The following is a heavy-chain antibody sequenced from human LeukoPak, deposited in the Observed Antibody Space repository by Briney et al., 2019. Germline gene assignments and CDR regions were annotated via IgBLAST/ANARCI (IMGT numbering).Heavy chain of an antibody. V-gene: IGHV3-23*01. Sequence: GGPLRLSCAASGLTFSDYGMTWVRQTPGNGLEWVSSITGGGLHTYYVDSVKGRFVISRDNSKTTLYLQMNSLRTEDTAVYYCAKGLRIPSNWGQGIMVTVSS. D-gene: IGHD2-21*01. CDR2: ITGGGLHT. J-gene: IGHJ4*02. CDR3: AKGLRIPSN. CDR1: GLTFSDYG.